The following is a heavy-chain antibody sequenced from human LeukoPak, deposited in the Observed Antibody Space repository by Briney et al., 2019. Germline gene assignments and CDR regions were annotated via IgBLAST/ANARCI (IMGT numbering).Heavy chain of an antibody. CDR3: ARGGSGSSWYGFYYYYMDV. D-gene: IGHD6-13*01. J-gene: IGHJ6*03. Sequence: ASVKVSSKASGYTFTSYDINWVRQAPGQGLEWMGWMNPNSGNTGYAQKFQGRVTMTRNTSISTAYMEPSSLRSEDTAVYYCARGGSGSSWYGFYYYYMDVWGKGTTVTVSS. V-gene: IGHV1-8*01. CDR2: MNPNSGNT. CDR1: GYTFTSYD.